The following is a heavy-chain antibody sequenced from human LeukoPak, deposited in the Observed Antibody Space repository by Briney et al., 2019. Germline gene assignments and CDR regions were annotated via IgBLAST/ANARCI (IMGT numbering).Heavy chain of an antibody. J-gene: IGHJ5*02. CDR2: INSDGDST. CDR1: GFTFSSYP. D-gene: IGHD6-13*01. Sequence: GGSLRLSCSASGFTFSSYPMHWVRQAPGKGLEYVSAINSDGDSTYYADSVKGRFTISRDNSKKTLYLQMSSLRAEDTAVYYCVRPYIATPGTRWFGPWGQGTLVTVSS. CDR3: VRPYIATPGTRWFGP. V-gene: IGHV3-64D*06.